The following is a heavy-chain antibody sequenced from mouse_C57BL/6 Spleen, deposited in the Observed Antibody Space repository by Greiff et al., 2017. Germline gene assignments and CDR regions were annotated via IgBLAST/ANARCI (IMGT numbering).Heavy chain of an antibody. D-gene: IGHD2-4*01. Sequence: VKLVESGPGLVAPSQSLSITCTVSGFSLTSYGVDWVRQPPGKGLEWLGVIWGGGSTNYNSALMSRLSISKDNSTSQVSLKLNSLQTDNTTMYYCAEHEDYGGAGYFAVWGTGTMVTVSS. CDR2: IWGGGST. CDR1: GFSLTSYG. V-gene: IGHV2-9*01. J-gene: IGHJ1*03. CDR3: AEHEDYGGAGYFAV.